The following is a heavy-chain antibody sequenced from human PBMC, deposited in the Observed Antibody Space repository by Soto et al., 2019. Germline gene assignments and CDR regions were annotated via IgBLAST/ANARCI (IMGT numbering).Heavy chain of an antibody. CDR2: ISGSGGST. CDR1: GFTFSSYA. V-gene: IGHV3-23*01. D-gene: IGHD5-12*01. CDR3: AKIGVEMATITSAFLGFDP. Sequence: GGSLRLSCAASGFTFSSYAMSWVRQAPGKGLEWVSAISGSGGSTYYADSVKGRFTISRDNSKNTLYLQMNSLRAEDTAVYYCAKIGVEMATITSAFLGFDPWGQGTLVTVSS. J-gene: IGHJ5*02.